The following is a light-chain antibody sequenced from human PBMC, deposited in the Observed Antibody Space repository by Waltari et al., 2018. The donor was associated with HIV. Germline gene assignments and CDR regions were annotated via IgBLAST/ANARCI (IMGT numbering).Light chain of an antibody. CDR3: XXYKNGVT. CDR2: GAS. CDR1: QRLGYN. J-gene: IGKJ4*01. Sequence: EVVMTQSPAILSVSPGERASLSCRASQRLGYNLAWYQQKLGQAPRLLIYGASIRATGIPARFSGSGSGTDFTLAISSLLSEDFALYFCXXYKNGVTFGGGTRVE. V-gene: IGKV3-15*01.